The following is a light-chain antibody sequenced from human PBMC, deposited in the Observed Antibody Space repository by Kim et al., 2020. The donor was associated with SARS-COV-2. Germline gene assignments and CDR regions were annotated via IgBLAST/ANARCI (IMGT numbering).Light chain of an antibody. J-gene: IGKJ4*01. CDR1: QSVSNN. CDR2: AAS. CDR3: QQYNDWPPLT. V-gene: IGKV3-15*01. Sequence: DTVMTQSPDTLSVSPGERATLSCRASQSVSNNLAWYQQKPGQAPRLLIYAASTRATGVPARFSGSGSGTEFTLTISSLQSEDIAIYHCQQYNDWPPLTFGGGTKVDIK.